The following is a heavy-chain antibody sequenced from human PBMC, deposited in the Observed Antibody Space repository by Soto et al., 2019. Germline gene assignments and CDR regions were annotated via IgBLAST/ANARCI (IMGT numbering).Heavy chain of an antibody. CDR1: GGSISSYY. V-gene: IGHV4-59*01. D-gene: IGHD2-8*01. CDR3: ARDVGYWTNGVCYAFDI. J-gene: IGHJ3*02. Sequence: QVQLQESGPGLVKPSETLSLTCTVSGGSISSYYWSWIRQPPGKGLEWIGYIYYSGSTNYNPSLKSRVTISVVTSKMQFSLKLSSVTAADTAVYYCARDVGYWTNGVCYAFDIWGQGTMVTVSS. CDR2: IYYSGST.